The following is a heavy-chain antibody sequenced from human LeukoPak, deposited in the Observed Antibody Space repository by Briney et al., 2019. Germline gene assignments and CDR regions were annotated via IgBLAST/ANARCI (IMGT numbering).Heavy chain of an antibody. CDR3: ARVPLQNTYDFWSGYSGYYYYMDV. J-gene: IGHJ6*03. CDR1: GGTFSSYA. Sequence: SVKVSCKASGGTFSSYAISWVRQAPGQGLEWMGGIIPIFGTANYAQKFQGRVTITADKSTSTAYMELSSLRSEDTAVYYCARVPLQNTYDFWSGYSGYYYYMDVWGKGTTVTVSS. D-gene: IGHD3-3*01. V-gene: IGHV1-69*06. CDR2: IIPIFGTA.